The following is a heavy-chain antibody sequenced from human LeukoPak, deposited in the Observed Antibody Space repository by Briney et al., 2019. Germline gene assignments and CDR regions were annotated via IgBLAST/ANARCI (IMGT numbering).Heavy chain of an antibody. CDR2: ISLRGRT. Sequence: PSETLSLTCGVSGGSITTTDFWSWVRQPPGGGLEWIGEISLRGRTQYNPSLKSRVNISIDESKNHLYLSLASVTAADTAVYYCSRRDSSGYYISWGQGTLVTVSS. CDR1: GGSITTTDF. CDR3: SRRDSSGYYIS. V-gene: IGHV4-4*02. J-gene: IGHJ5*02. D-gene: IGHD3-22*01.